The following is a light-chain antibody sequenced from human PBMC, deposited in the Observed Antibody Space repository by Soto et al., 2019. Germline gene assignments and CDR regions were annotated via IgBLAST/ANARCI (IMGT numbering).Light chain of an antibody. Sequence: EMVLTQSPGTLSLSPGERATLSCRASQRVSNNYLAWYQQKPGQAPRALIYGASGRATGIPDRFSGSGSGTDFTLTISRLEPEDFAVYYCQQYGSSWTFGQGTKVDI. V-gene: IGKV3-20*01. J-gene: IGKJ1*01. CDR1: QRVSNNY. CDR3: QQYGSSWT. CDR2: GAS.